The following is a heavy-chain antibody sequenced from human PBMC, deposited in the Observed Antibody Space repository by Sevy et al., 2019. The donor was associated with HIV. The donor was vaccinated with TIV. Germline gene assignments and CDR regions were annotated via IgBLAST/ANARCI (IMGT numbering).Heavy chain of an antibody. D-gene: IGHD6-13*01. V-gene: IGHV4-59*01. J-gene: IGHJ5*02. CDR1: GGSISSYY. CDR2: IYYSGST. CDR3: AREDIAAALTGGWFDP. Sequence: SETLSLTCTVSGGSISSYYWSWIRQPPEKGLEWIGYIYYSGSTNYNPSLKSRVTISVDTSKNQFSLKLSSVTAADTAVYYCAREDIAAALTGGWFDPWGQGTLVTVSS.